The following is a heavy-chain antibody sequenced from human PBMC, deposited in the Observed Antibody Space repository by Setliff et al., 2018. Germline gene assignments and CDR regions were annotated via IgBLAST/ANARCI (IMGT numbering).Heavy chain of an antibody. CDR1: GFTFSSYE. CDR3: TRFGDRDGVGI. D-gene: IGHD2-8*01. J-gene: IGHJ3*02. CDR2: ISSSGSTI. V-gene: IGHV3-48*03. Sequence: PGGSLRLSCAASGFTFSSYEMNWVRQAPGKGLEWVSYISSSGSTIYYADSVKGRFTISRDDAKNSLYLQMNSVRDEDTALYHCTRFGDRDGVGIWGQGTMVTVSS.